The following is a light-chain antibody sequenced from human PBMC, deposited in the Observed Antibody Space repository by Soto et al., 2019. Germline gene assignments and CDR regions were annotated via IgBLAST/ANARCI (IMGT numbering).Light chain of an antibody. CDR3: YSYTSSSTYV. CDR1: GSDVGAYNY. Sequence: QSVLTQPASVSGAPGQAITISCSGTGSDVGAYNYVSWYQQHPAKAPKLMIYDVSSRPSGVSDRFSGSKSGNTASLTISGLQAEDEADYYCYSYTSSSTYVFGSGTKATV. V-gene: IGLV2-14*01. J-gene: IGLJ1*01. CDR2: DVS.